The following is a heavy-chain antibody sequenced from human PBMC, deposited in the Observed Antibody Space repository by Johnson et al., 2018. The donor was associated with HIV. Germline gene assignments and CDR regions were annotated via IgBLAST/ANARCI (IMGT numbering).Heavy chain of an antibody. CDR1: GITVSNNY. D-gene: IGHD2/OR15-2a*01. V-gene: IGHV3-66*02. CDR2: IFTAGDV. Sequence: VQLVESGGGLVQPGGSLRLSCSASGITVSNNYMSWVRQAPGKGLEWVSVIFTAGDVYYSDSVKGRFTISRDNSKNILYLQMNSLRAEDTALYYCAKVGVPRGFFYDVFDIWGQGTMVTVSS. J-gene: IGHJ3*02. CDR3: AKVGVPRGFFYDVFDI.